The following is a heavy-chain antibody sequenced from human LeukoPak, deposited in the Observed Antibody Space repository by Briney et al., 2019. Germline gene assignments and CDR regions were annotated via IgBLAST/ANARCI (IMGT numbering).Heavy chain of an antibody. D-gene: IGHD5-12*01. CDR3: ARDTVDGPFVTSLDY. CDR1: GFTFSTYE. CDR2: IISGGTTQ. Sequence: GGSLRLSCSASGFTFSTYEMNWVRQTPGKGREWVAHIISGGTTQYYADSVRGRFNVSRDNAKNSLYLHMNSLRAEDTAVYYCARDTVDGPFVTSLDYWGQGARVTVSS. J-gene: IGHJ4*02. V-gene: IGHV3-48*03.